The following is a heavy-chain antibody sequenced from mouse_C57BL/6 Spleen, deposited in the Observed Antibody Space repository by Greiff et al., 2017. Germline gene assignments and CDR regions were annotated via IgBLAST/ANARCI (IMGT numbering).Heavy chain of an antibody. CDR2: IYPGDGDT. J-gene: IGHJ1*03. V-gene: IGHV1-80*01. CDR1: GYAFSSYW. Sequence: VQLQQPGAELVKPGASVKMSCKASGYAFSSYWMHWVKQRPGQGLEWIGQIYPGDGDTNYNGKFKGKATLTADKSSSTAYMQLSSLTSEDSAVYVCARTATVVAHWYFDGWGTGTTVTVSS. CDR3: ARTATVVAHWYFDG. D-gene: IGHD1-1*01.